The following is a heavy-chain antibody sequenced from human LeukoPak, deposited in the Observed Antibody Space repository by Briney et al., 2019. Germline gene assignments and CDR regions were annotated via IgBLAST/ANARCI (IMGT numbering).Heavy chain of an antibody. Sequence: GRSLRLSCAASGFTFSSYGMHWVRQAPGKGLEWVAVISYDGSNKYYADSVKGRFTISRDNSKNTLYLQMNSLRAEDTAVYYCARGGRLAVTKGRDWFDPWGQGTLVTVSS. CDR2: ISYDGSNK. J-gene: IGHJ5*02. D-gene: IGHD4-17*01. CDR3: ARGGRLAVTKGRDWFDP. V-gene: IGHV3-30*03. CDR1: GFTFSSYG.